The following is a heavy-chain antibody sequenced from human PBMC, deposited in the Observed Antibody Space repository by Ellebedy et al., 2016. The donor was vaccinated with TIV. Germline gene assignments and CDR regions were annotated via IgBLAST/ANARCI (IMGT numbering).Heavy chain of an antibody. CDR1: GYDFGGYF. D-gene: IGHD2-15*01. J-gene: IGHJ6*02. Sequence: ASVKVSXXASGYDFGGYFIHWVRQAPGQGLEWMAWINPNTGGTIFAQKFEDWVTVTRDTSVTTVYMELNSLTSNDTAVYYCARRSVTGMDVWGQGTAVTVS. CDR2: INPNTGGT. CDR3: ARRSVTGMDV. V-gene: IGHV1-2*04.